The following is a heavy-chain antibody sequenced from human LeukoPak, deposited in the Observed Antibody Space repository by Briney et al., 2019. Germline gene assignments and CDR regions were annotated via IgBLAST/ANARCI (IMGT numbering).Heavy chain of an antibody. CDR2: IYYSGST. Sequence: SQTLSLTCTVSGGSISSGDYYWSWVRQPPGKGLEWIGYIYYSGSTYYNPSLKSRVTISVDTSKNQFSLKLSSVTAADTAVYYCASQTLGYWYFDLWGRGTLVTVSS. CDR3: ASQTLGYWYFDL. V-gene: IGHV4-30-4*01. D-gene: IGHD3-10*01. J-gene: IGHJ2*01. CDR1: GGSISSGDYY.